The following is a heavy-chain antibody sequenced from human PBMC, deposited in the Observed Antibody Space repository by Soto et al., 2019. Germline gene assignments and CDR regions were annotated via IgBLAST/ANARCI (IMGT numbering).Heavy chain of an antibody. J-gene: IGHJ6*02. CDR1: GGAISDYH. CDR3: ASAAKDFLDFWSGTTHYGIDV. Sequence: SETLSLTCTVSGGAISDYHWSWIRQPPGKALQLIGYIYNGGSANYNPSLKSRATISLDTFKNQFSLTLGSVTAADTAVYYCASAAKDFLDFWSGTTHYGIDVWGQGTTVPVSS. D-gene: IGHD3-3*01. CDR2: IYNGGSA. V-gene: IGHV4-59*01.